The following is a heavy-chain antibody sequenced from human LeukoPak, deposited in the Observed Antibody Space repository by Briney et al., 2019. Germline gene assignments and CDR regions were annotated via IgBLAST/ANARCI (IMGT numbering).Heavy chain of an antibody. CDR2: ISSSSSYI. V-gene: IGHV3-11*03. J-gene: IGHJ2*01. CDR3: ARNWGKSYYDSSGRSLTANRYFDL. D-gene: IGHD3-22*01. Sequence: GGSLRLSCTASGFTFSDSYMTWIRQAPGKGLEWVSSISSSSSYIYYADSVKGRFTISRDNAKNSLYLQMNSLRAEDTAVYYCARNWGKSYYDSSGRSLTANRYFDLWGRGTLVTVSS. CDR1: GFTFSDSY.